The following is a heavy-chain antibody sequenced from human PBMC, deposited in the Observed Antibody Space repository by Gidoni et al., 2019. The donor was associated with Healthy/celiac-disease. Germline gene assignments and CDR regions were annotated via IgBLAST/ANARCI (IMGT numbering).Heavy chain of an antibody. CDR3: EGTRGYCSGGSCYSGFDY. V-gene: IGHV3-23*01. CDR1: GFTFSSYA. D-gene: IGHD2-15*01. CDR2: ISGSGGST. J-gene: IGHJ4*02. Sequence: EVQLLESGGGLVQPGGSLRLSCAASGFTFSSYAMSWVRQAPGKGLEWVSAISGSGGSTYYADSVKGRFTISRDNSKNTLYLQMNSLRAEDTAVYYCEGTRGYCSGGSCYSGFDYWGQGTLVTVSS.